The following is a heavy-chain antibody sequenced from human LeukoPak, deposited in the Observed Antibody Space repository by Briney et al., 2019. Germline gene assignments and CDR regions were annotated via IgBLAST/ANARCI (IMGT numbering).Heavy chain of an antibody. V-gene: IGHV3-64D*09. CDR3: VNIALAVY. D-gene: IGHD2-21*01. CDR1: GFTFNSYA. J-gene: IGHJ4*02. CDR2: ISSDGGTA. Sequence: GSLRLSCSASGFTFNSYAIYWVRQAPGKGLEYLSAISSDGGTAYYADSVKGRFTISRDNSKNTVYLQMSSLRAEDTAVYYCVNIALAVYWGQGTLVTVSS.